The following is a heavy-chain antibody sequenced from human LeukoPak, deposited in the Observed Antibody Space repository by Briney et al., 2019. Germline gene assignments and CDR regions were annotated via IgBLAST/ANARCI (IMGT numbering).Heavy chain of an antibody. CDR1: GGSISSSSYY. CDR3: ARAPSMNSQYYYYMDV. V-gene: IGHV4-39*07. CDR2: IYYSGST. D-gene: IGHD4-23*01. J-gene: IGHJ6*03. Sequence: SETLSLTCTVSGGSISSSSYYWGWIRQPPGKGLEWIGSIYYSGSTYYNPSLKSRVTISVDTSKNQFSLKLSSVTAADTAVYYCARAPSMNSQYYYYMDVWGKGTTVTVPS.